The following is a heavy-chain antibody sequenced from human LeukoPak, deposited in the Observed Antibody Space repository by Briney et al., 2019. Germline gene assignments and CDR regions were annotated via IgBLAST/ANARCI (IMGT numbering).Heavy chain of an antibody. V-gene: IGHV3-48*01. Sequence: GVSLRLSCAASGFTFSSYSMNWVRQAPGKGLEWVSYISSSSSTIYYADSVKGRFTISRDNAKNSLYLQMNSLRAEDTAVYYCARDGTVTSEVYFDYWGQGTLVTVSS. CDR1: GFTFSSYS. CDR2: ISSSSSTI. D-gene: IGHD4-17*01. J-gene: IGHJ4*02. CDR3: ARDGTVTSEVYFDY.